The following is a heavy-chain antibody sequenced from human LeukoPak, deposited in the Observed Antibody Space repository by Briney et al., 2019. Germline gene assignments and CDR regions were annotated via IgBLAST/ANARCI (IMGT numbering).Heavy chain of an antibody. CDR3: ARETYYYDSSGYHDAFDI. CDR2: IYHSGTT. V-gene: IGHV4-38-2*02. Sequence: PSETLSLTCTVSGYSISTGYYWGWIRQPPGKGLEWIGSIYHSGTTYYNPSLKSRVTISVDTSKNQFSLKLSSVTAADTAVYYCARETYYYDSSGYHDAFDIWGQGTMVTVSS. D-gene: IGHD3-22*01. J-gene: IGHJ3*02. CDR1: GYSISTGYY.